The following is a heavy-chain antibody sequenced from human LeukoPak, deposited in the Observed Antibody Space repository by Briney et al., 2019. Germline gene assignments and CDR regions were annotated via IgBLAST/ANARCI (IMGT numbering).Heavy chain of an antibody. D-gene: IGHD6-13*01. CDR1: GFTFSSYN. J-gene: IGHJ4*02. CDR2: ISSSSSYI. Sequence: PGGSLRLSCAASGFTFSSYNMNWVRQAPGKGLEWVSSISSSSSYIYYADSVKGRFTISRDNAENSLYLQMNSLRAEDTAVYYCARDAAAGTDYWGQGTLVTVSS. CDR3: ARDAAAGTDY. V-gene: IGHV3-21*01.